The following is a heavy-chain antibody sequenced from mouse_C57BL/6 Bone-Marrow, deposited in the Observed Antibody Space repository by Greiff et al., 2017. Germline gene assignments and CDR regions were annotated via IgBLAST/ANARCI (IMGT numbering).Heavy chain of an antibody. J-gene: IGHJ1*03. CDR3: ASTVVAHWYCEV. D-gene: IGHD1-1*01. CDR1: GFTFTDYY. V-gene: IGHV1-36*01. CDR2: VYPYNGGT. Sequence: EVQLQQPGPVLVKPGPSVKISCKASGFTFTDYYMHWVKQSHGKSLEWIGLVYPYNGGTSYNQKFKGKATLTVDTSSSTAYIELNSLTSEDSAVYYGASTVVAHWYCEVWGTGTTVTVSS.